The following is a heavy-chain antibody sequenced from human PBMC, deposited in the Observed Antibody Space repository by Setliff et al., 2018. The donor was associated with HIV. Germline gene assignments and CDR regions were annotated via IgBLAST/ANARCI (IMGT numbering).Heavy chain of an antibody. Sequence: PGESLKISCKGSGYTFTSYWSGWVRQMPGKGLEWVGIIYPGDSDTRYSPSSQGQVTISADKSTTTAYLDWARLKASDTAMYYCVRYIGAAAGYIDHWGQGTLVTVSS. D-gene: IGHD6-25*01. CDR3: VRYIGAAAGYIDH. J-gene: IGHJ4*02. CDR1: GYTFTSYW. CDR2: IYPGDSDT. V-gene: IGHV5-51*01.